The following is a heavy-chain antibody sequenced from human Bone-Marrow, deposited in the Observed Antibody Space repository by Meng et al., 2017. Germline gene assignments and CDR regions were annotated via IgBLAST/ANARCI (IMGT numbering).Heavy chain of an antibody. Sequence: GGSLRLSCAASGFTFSDYYMSWIRQAPGKGLEWVSYISSSGSTIYYADSVKGRFTISRDNAKNSLYLQMNSLRAEDTAVYYCARDPPSAYCGGDCYSTLPDAFDIWGQGTMVTVSS. CDR3: ARDPPSAYCGGDCYSTLPDAFDI. J-gene: IGHJ3*02. D-gene: IGHD2-21*02. V-gene: IGHV3-11*04. CDR2: ISSSGSTI. CDR1: GFTFSDYY.